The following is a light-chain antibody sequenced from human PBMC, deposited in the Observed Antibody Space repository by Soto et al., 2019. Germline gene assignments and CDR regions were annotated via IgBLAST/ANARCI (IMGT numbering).Light chain of an antibody. J-gene: IGKJ1*01. CDR2: KAS. CDR3: QHYNSYSEA. V-gene: IGKV1-5*03. CDR1: QTISSW. Sequence: DIQLTQTPSFLSASVVYRVTITCRASQTISSWLAWYQQKPGKAPKLLIYKASTLKSGVPSRFSGSGSGTEFTLTISSLQPDDFATYYCQHYNSYSEAFGQGTKVDI.